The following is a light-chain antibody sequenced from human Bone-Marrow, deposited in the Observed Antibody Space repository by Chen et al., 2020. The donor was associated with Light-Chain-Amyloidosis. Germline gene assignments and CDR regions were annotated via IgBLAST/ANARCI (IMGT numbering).Light chain of an antibody. CDR3: QNYDSSSSDS. CDR2: KAS. V-gene: IGKV1-5*03. J-gene: IGKJ2*03. Sequence: DIQMTQSPSTLSASVGDKVTITCRASQSISSWLAWYQQKPGKAPKVLIYKASILESGVPSRFSGSGSETEFTLTITSLQPDDVATYHCQNYDSSSSDSFGQVTELEIK. CDR1: QSISSW.